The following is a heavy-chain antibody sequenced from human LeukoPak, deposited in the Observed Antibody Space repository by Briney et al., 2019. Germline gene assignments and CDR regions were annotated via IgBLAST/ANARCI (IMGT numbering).Heavy chain of an antibody. Sequence: ASVEVSCKASGDTFIINDINWVRQATGQGLEWMGWMNPNSGNTGYAQKFQGRVTMTRNISITTAYMELTDLRSEDTAVYYCARVTAAGTWTFDIWGPGTTVTVSS. CDR3: ARVTAAGTWTFDI. CDR2: MNPNSGNT. V-gene: IGHV1-8*02. D-gene: IGHD6-13*01. J-gene: IGHJ3*02. CDR1: GDTFIIND.